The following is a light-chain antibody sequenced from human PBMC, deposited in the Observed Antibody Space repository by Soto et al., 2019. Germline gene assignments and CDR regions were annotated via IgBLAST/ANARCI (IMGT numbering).Light chain of an antibody. V-gene: IGKV3-15*01. J-gene: IGKJ5*01. CDR3: QQYNNWPIT. Sequence: EIVMTQSPATLSVSPGGRATLSCRASQSISDTLAWYQQKPGQAPRLLIYSASRRATGFPARFSGSGSGTDFTLTISSLQSEDFAVYYCQQYNNWPITFGQGTRLEIK. CDR2: SAS. CDR1: QSISDT.